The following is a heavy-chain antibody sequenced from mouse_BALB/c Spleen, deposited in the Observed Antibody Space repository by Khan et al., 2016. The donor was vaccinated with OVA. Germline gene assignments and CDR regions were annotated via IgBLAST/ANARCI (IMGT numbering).Heavy chain of an antibody. CDR2: INPRSGYS. D-gene: IGHD2-14*01. CDR1: GYTFTSHT. CDR3: ARRTTGDAMDY. V-gene: IGHV1-4*01. Sequence: QVQLKESGAELARPGASVKMSCKASGYTFTSHTMHWIMQSPGQGLEWIGYINPRSGYSNYNQKFNDKATLTADKSSSTAYMQLSSLTSEDSAVDYCARRTTGDAMDYWGQGTSVTVSS. J-gene: IGHJ4*01.